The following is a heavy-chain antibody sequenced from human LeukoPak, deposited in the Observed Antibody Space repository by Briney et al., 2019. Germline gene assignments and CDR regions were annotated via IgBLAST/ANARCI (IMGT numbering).Heavy chain of an antibody. D-gene: IGHD2/OR15-2a*01. CDR1: GFTFSSYG. CDR2: ISGSDGST. V-gene: IGHV3-23*01. Sequence: PGGTLRLSCAGSGFTFSSYGMSWVRQAPGKGLEWVSGISGSDGSTNYADSVKGRFTISRENSKNTLYLQMNSLRAEDTAVYYCAKDSAKKYDDYWGQGTLVTVSS. J-gene: IGHJ4*02. CDR3: AKDSAKKYDDY.